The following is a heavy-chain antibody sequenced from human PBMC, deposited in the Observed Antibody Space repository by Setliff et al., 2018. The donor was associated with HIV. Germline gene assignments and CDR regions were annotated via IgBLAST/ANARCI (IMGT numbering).Heavy chain of an antibody. CDR3: ARTSILYSSSWYVSKNWFNP. J-gene: IGHJ5*02. CDR1: GGSISSSNYC. V-gene: IGHV4-39*07. D-gene: IGHD6-13*01. Sequence: SETLSLTCTVSGGSISSSNYCWGWIRQPPGKGLEWIGSIYYSGSAYYNPSLKSRVTISVDTSKNQFSLKLTSVTAADTAVYYCARTSILYSSSWYVSKNWFNPWGQGTLVTVSS. CDR2: IYYSGSA.